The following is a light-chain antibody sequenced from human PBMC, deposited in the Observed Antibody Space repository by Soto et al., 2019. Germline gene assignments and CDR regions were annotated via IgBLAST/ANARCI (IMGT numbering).Light chain of an antibody. V-gene: IGKV1-5*01. J-gene: IGKJ5*01. Sequence: DMKLTQSPYTLYGSVGDRVTITCRASQLISSRFAWYQKKPGKAPKLLIFDASSLEGGVPSRFRGSGSETEFTLTISSLQPGDFATYYCQHYNNYLITFGQGTQVDIK. CDR3: QHYNNYLIT. CDR2: DAS. CDR1: QLISSR.